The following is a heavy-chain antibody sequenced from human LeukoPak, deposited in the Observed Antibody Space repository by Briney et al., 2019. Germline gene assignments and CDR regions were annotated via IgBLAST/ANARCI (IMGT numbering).Heavy chain of an antibody. CDR2: ISSSSSYI. D-gene: IGHD4-17*01. CDR3: SRDGYGD. V-gene: IGHV3-21*03. Sequence: PGGSLRLSCAASGFTFSSYAMSWVRQAPGKGLEWVSSISSSSSYIYYADSVKGRFTISRDNSKNTLYLQMNSLKTEDTAAYYCSRDGYGDWGQGTLVTVSS. J-gene: IGHJ4*02. CDR1: GFTFSSYA.